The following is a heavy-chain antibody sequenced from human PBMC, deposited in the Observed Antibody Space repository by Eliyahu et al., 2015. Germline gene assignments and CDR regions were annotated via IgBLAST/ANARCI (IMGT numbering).Heavy chain of an antibody. CDR1: XFXFXXXP. D-gene: IGHD1-26*01. J-gene: IGHJ4*02. CDR2: ISSNGGST. Sequence: EVQLVESGGGLVQPGGSLRLSCSXSXFXFXXXPXXWVRQXPGKGLEYVSTISSNGGSTYSADSVKGRFTISRDNSNNTLYLQMSSLRAEDTAVYYCVKGRPVGATKPPYFDYWGQGTLVTVSS. CDR3: VKGRPVGATKPPYFDY. V-gene: IGHV3-64D*06.